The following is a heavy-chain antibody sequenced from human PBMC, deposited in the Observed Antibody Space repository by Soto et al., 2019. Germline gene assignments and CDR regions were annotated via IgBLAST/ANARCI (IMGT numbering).Heavy chain of an antibody. Sequence: SVKVSCKASGGTFSSYAISWVRQAPGQGLEWMGGIIPIFGTANYAQKFQGRVTITADESTSTAYMELSSLRSEDTAVYYCARDNYYDFWSGYYTGWFDPWGQGTLVTVSS. D-gene: IGHD3-3*01. J-gene: IGHJ5*02. CDR1: GGTFSSYA. CDR3: ARDNYYDFWSGYYTGWFDP. CDR2: IIPIFGTA. V-gene: IGHV1-69*13.